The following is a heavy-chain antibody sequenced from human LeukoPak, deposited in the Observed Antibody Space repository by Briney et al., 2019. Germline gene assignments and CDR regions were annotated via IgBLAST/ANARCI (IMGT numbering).Heavy chain of an antibody. D-gene: IGHD6-19*01. CDR1: GGSISSSSYY. V-gene: IGHV4-39*07. Sequence: PSETLSLTCTVSGGSISSSSYYWGWIRQPPGKGLEWIGSIYYSGSTYYNPSLKSRVTISVDTSKNQFSLKLSSVTAADTAVYYCARELTGYSSGGGPIDYWGQGTLVTVSS. CDR3: ARELTGYSSGGGPIDY. J-gene: IGHJ4*02. CDR2: IYYSGST.